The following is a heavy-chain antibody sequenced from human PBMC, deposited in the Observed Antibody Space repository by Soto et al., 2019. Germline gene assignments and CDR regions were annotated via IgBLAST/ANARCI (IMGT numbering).Heavy chain of an antibody. Sequence: QMQLVQSGAEVKKTGSSVTVSCKALGNTFSYRYLHWVRQAPGQALEWMGWITPFSGDVHYAQKFQVRVTLTRDRSINTAYMRMSSLRSEDTAIYFCASGGAGSGPFTWELPDHWGQGTLVTVSS. V-gene: IGHV1-45*02. CDR3: ASGGAGSGPFTWELPDH. J-gene: IGHJ4*02. CDR1: GNTFSYRY. CDR2: ITPFSGDV. D-gene: IGHD1-26*01.